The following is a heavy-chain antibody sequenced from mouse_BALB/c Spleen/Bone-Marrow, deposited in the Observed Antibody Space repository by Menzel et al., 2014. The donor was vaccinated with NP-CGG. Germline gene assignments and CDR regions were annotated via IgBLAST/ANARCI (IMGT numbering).Heavy chain of an antibody. V-gene: IGHV1-18*01. CDR1: GYIFTDYN. J-gene: IGHJ4*01. CDR2: INPNNGGT. CDR3: VLPDYGNYGAMDY. Sequence: EVQLQQSGPELVKPGASVKIPCKASGYIFTDYNMDWVKQSHGKSLEWIGDINPNNGGTIYNQKFKGKASLTVDKSSSTAYMELRSLTSEDTAVYYCVLPDYGNYGAMDYWGQGTSVTVSS. D-gene: IGHD2-1*01.